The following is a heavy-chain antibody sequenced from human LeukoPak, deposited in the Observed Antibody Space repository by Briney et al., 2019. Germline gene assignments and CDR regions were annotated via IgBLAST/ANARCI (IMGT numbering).Heavy chain of an antibody. CDR2: ISGSGGST. CDR3: VRGRTSGSSWPFDY. D-gene: IGHD6-13*01. J-gene: IGHJ4*02. V-gene: IGHV3-23*01. Sequence: PGGSLRLSCAASGFTFSSYAMSWVRQAPGKGLEWVSAISGSGGSTYYADSVKGRFTISRDNSKNTLYLQMNSLRAEDTAAYYCVRGRTSGSSWPFDYWGQGTLVTVSS. CDR1: GFTFSSYA.